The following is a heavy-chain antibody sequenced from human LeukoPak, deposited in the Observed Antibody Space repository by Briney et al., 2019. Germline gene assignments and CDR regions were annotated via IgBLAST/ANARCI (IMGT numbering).Heavy chain of an antibody. Sequence: PGGSLRLSCAASGFTFSSYGMHWVRQAPGKGLEWGAVISYDGSNKYYADSVKGRFTSSRDNSKNTLYLQMNSLRAEDTAVYYWAKGRGIAVAVIDYWGQGTLVTVSS. D-gene: IGHD6-19*01. CDR3: AKGRGIAVAVIDY. CDR1: GFTFSSYG. V-gene: IGHV3-30*18. CDR2: ISYDGSNK. J-gene: IGHJ4*02.